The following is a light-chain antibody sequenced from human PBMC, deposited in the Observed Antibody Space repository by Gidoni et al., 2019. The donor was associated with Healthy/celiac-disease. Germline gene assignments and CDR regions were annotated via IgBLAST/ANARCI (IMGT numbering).Light chain of an antibody. Sequence: SSELTQDPAVSVALGQTVRITYQGESLRSYYASWYQQKPGQSPVLVIYGKNNRPSGIPDRFSGSSSGNTASLTISGAQAEDEADYYCNSRDSSGNRGVFGGGTKLTVL. J-gene: IGLJ3*02. CDR1: SLRSYY. CDR3: NSRDSSGNRGV. CDR2: GKN. V-gene: IGLV3-19*01.